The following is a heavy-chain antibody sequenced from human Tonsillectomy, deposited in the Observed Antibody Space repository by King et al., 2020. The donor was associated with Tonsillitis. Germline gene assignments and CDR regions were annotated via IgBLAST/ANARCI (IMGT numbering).Heavy chain of an antibody. J-gene: IGHJ4*02. V-gene: IGHV4-39*01. D-gene: IGHD1-26*01. CDR3: ARSVSGSFDY. Sequence: QLQESGPGVVKPSETLSLTCTVSGGSISSSDHYWAWIRQPPGKGLEWIGYMYYSGTIFYNPSLKSRITISGGTSENRFSLKWSSVTAADTAVYFCARSVSGSFDYWGQGALVTVSS. CDR1: GGSISSSDHY. CDR2: MYYSGTI.